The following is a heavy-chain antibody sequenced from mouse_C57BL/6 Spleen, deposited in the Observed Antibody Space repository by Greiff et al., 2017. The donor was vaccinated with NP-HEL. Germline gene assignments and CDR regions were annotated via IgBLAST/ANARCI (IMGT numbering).Heavy chain of an antibody. V-gene: IGHV1-81*01. D-gene: IGHD1-1*01. CDR3: AIRSSYYAMDY. CDR1: GYTFTSYG. CDR2: IYPRSGNT. Sequence: VQLQQSGAELARPGASVKLSCKASGYTFTSYGISWVKQRTGQGLEWIGEIYPRSGNTYYNEKFKGKATLTADISSSTAYMELRSLTSEDSAVYFCAIRSSYYAMDYWGQGTSVTVSS. J-gene: IGHJ4*01.